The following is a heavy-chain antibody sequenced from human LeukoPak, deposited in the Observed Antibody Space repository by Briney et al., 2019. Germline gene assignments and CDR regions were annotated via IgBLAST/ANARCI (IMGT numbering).Heavy chain of an antibody. V-gene: IGHV3-49*04. CDR3: VRESVRDYYFDF. CDR1: GFRFGGYA. CDR2: IRSKALYGTS. Sequence: PGGSLRLSCSGSGFRFGGYALSWVRQAPGKGLEWVGFIRSKALYGTSEYAASVEGRFAISRDDSNNIVYLQVNSLKTEDTAVYFCVRESVRDYYFDFWGQGTLVTVSS. D-gene: IGHD3-10*02. J-gene: IGHJ4*02.